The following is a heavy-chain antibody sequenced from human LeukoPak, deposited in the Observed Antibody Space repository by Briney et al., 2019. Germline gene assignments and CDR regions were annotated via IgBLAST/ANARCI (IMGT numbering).Heavy chain of an antibody. J-gene: IGHJ3*02. Sequence: ASVTVSCKASGYTFTGYYMHWVRQAPGQGLEWMGWINPNSGGTNYAQKFQGRVTMTRDTSISTAYMELSRLRSDDTAVYYCASWGLDYGSGSYYKSGGAFDIWGQGTMVTVSS. V-gene: IGHV1-2*02. CDR2: INPNSGGT. CDR1: GYTFTGYY. D-gene: IGHD3-10*01. CDR3: ASWGLDYGSGSYYKSGGAFDI.